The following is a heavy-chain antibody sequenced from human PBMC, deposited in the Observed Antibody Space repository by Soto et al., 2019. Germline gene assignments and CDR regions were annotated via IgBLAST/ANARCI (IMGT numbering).Heavy chain of an antibody. Sequence: QVQLVQSGAEVKKPGASVKVSCKASGYMFTTNAIHWVRQAPGHRLEWMAWINPANGKTKSSQKYQGRVTFTRDTSATTAYMELTSLTPEDTAVYYCARNSGQWLVLGTVDYWGQGTLVTVSS. J-gene: IGHJ4*02. CDR1: GYMFTTNA. D-gene: IGHD6-19*01. V-gene: IGHV1-3*01. CDR2: INPANGKT. CDR3: ARNSGQWLVLGTVDY.